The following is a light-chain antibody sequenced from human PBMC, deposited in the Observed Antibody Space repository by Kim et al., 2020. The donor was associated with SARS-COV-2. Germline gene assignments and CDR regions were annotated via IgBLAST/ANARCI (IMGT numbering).Light chain of an antibody. V-gene: IGKV1-5*01. CDR1: QGVSRW. J-gene: IGKJ1*01. CDR2: DGS. CDR3: QHRQT. Sequence: TLSAAVGDRVTLTGRASQGVSRWLAWYQQKPGKAPKLLIYDGSNLQSGVPSRFSGSGSGTEFTLTISSLQPDDFAIYYCQHRQTFGQGTKVDIK.